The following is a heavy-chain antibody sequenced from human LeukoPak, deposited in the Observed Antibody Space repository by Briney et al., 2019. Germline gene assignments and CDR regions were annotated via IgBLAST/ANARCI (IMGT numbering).Heavy chain of an antibody. CDR1: GGSFSGYY. J-gene: IGHJ4*02. CDR3: ARFEKLSSGYYFDY. CDR2: INHSGST. D-gene: IGHD3-22*01. V-gene: IGHV4-34*01. Sequence: SETLSLTCAVYGGSFSGYYWSWIRQPPGKGQEWIGEINHSGSTNYNPSLKSRVTISVDTSKNQFSLKLSSVTAADTAVYYCARFEKLSSGYYFDYWGQGTLVTVSS.